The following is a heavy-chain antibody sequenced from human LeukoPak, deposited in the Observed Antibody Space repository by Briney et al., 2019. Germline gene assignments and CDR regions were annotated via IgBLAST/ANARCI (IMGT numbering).Heavy chain of an antibody. Sequence: GGSLRLSCTSFGFTFGDYAISWVRQAPGKGLEWVGFIRNRIHGRTSVYAASVEGRFTISRDDSESVAYLQMNSLKTEDTAVYFCARGGVNDHGDGQYFEHWGQDTLVTVSS. D-gene: IGHD4-17*01. CDR3: ARGGVNDHGDGQYFEH. J-gene: IGHJ1*01. V-gene: IGHV3-49*04. CDR1: GFTFGDYA. CDR2: IRNRIHGRTS.